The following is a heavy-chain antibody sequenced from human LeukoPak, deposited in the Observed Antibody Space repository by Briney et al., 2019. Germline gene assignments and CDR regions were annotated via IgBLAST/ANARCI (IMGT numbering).Heavy chain of an antibody. CDR1: GFTFRSYG. D-gene: IGHD6-13*01. Sequence: GGSLRLSCAASGFTFRSYGMHWVRQAPGKGLEWVAVIWYDGSNKYYADSVKGRFTISRDNSKNTLYLQMNSLRAEDTAVYYCAREQSSSWYSWFDPWGQGTLVTVSS. CDR3: AREQSSSWYSWFDP. J-gene: IGHJ5*02. CDR2: IWYDGSNK. V-gene: IGHV3-33*01.